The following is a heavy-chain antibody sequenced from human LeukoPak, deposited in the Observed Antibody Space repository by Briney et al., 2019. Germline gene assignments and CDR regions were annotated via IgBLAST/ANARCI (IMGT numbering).Heavy chain of an antibody. Sequence: GGSLRLSCAASGFTFSSYAMSWVRQAPGKGLEWVSAISGGGDSTIYADSAKGRFTISRDNSKNTLYLQMNSLRAEDTAVYYCAKDLGEQWLITAFDYWGQGTLVTVSS. CDR1: GFTFSSYA. CDR3: AKDLGEQWLITAFDY. J-gene: IGHJ4*02. V-gene: IGHV3-23*01. CDR2: ISGGGDST. D-gene: IGHD6-19*01.